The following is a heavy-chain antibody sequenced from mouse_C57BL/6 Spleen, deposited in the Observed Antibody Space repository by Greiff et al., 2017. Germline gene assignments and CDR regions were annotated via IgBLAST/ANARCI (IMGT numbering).Heavy chain of an antibody. CDR1: AYTFTDYY. J-gene: IGHJ1*03. CDR2: INPNNGGT. V-gene: IGHV1-26*01. CDR3: ARAYGNWYFDV. Sequence: EVQLQQSGPELVKPGASVKISCKASAYTFTDYYMNWVKQSHGKSLEWIGDINPNNGGTSYNQKFKGKATLTVDKSSSTAYMELRSLTSEDSAVYYCARAYGNWYFDVWGTGTTVTVSS. D-gene: IGHD1-2*01.